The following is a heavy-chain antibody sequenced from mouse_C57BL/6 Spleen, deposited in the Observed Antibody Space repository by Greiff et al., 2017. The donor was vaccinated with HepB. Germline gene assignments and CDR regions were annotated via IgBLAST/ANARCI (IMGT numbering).Heavy chain of an antibody. CDR1: GCKGRDYY. V-gene: IGHV5-16*01. J-gene: IGHJ1*03. D-gene: IGHD1-1*01. Sequence: EGKRVESEGGLVQPGRGRKRACTASGCKGRDYYMAWVRQVPEKGLEWVANINYDGSSTYYLDSLKSRFIISRDNAKNILYLQMSSLKSEDTATYYCARYGSSYWYFDVWGTGTTVTVSS. CDR2: INYDGSST. CDR3: ARYGSSYWYFDV.